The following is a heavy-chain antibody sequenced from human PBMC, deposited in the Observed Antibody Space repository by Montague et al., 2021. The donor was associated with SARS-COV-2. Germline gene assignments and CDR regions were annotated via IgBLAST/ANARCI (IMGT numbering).Heavy chain of an antibody. CDR2: ISSDTLHT. CDR1: GFPFSRNS. V-gene: IGHV3-21*01. Sequence: SRRVSCATSGFPFSRNSMNWFRQAPGKGLEWVSTISSDTLHTFYAESVKGRFTISRDNAKNELYLQMNSLRAEDMAVYYCARGGEIDVVAPFGHWGQGTMVTVSS. CDR3: ARGGEIDVVAPFGH. D-gene: IGHD3-16*01. J-gene: IGHJ4*02.